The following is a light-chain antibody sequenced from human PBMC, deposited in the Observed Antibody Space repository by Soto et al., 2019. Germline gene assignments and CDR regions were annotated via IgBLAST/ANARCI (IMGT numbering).Light chain of an antibody. CDR1: SSDVGGYNY. CDR2: DVS. CDR3: SSYTSSSTLVV. J-gene: IGLJ2*01. V-gene: IGLV2-14*01. Sequence: QSALTQPASVSGSPGQSITISCTGTSSDVGGYNYVSWYQQHPGKAPKLMIYDVSNRPSGVSNRLSGSKSGNTAALTISGLQAEDDTDYYCSSYTSSSTLVVFGGGTKVTVL.